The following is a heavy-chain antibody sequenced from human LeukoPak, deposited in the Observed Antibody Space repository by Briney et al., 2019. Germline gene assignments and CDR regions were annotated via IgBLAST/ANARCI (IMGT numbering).Heavy chain of an antibody. CDR1: GGSFSGYY. J-gene: IGHJ3*02. V-gene: IGHV4-34*01. CDR2: INHSGST. CDR3: ARDSSSWYKSFDAFDI. D-gene: IGHD6-13*01. Sequence: SETLSLTCAVYGGSFSGYYWSWIRQPPGKGLEWIGEINHSGSTNYNPSLKSRVTISVDTSKNQFSLKLSSVTAADTAVYYCARDSSSWYKSFDAFDIWGQGTMVTVSS.